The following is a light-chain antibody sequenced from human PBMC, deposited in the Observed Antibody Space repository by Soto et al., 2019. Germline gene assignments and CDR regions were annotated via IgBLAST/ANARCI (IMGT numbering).Light chain of an antibody. V-gene: IGKV1-27*01. Sequence: DIQMTQSPTSLSASVGDRVTITCRASQDIRNFVAWYQQKPGKAPKLLIYAESTLQSGVPSRFSGSGSGTDFTLPINSLQPEDVATYSCQKYSSVPVFGPGTKVEIK. CDR2: AES. CDR3: QKYSSVPV. CDR1: QDIRNF. J-gene: IGKJ3*01.